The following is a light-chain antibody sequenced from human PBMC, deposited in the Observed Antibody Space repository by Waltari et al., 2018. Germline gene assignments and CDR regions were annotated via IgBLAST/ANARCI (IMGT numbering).Light chain of an antibody. CDR2: GVS. J-gene: IGLJ2*01. CDR3: SSYAGSNNYVA. Sequence: QSALTQPPSASGSPGQSVTISCTGTSSDVGGYDYVSCDQHHPGKAPKLMIYGVSKPPPGVPDRFSGSKSGNTASLTVSGLQGEDEADYYCSSYAGSNNYVAFGGGTKLTVL. CDR1: SSDVGGYDY. V-gene: IGLV2-8*01.